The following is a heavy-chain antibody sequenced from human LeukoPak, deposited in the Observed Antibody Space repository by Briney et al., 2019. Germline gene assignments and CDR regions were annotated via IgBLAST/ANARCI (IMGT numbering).Heavy chain of an antibody. J-gene: IGHJ4*02. CDR2: IYYSGST. Sequence: SETLSLTCSVSGGSISSSSYYWGWIRQPPGKGLEWIGSIYYSGSTYYNPSLKSRVTISVDTSKNQFSLRLSSVTAADTAVYYCATQTNYDFWSPVNYWGQGTLVTVSS. CDR3: ATQTNYDFWSPVNY. CDR1: GGSISSSSYY. V-gene: IGHV4-39*07. D-gene: IGHD3-3*01.